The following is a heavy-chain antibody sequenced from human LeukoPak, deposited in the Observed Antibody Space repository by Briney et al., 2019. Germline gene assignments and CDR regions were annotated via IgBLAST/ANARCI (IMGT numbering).Heavy chain of an antibody. Sequence: PGGSLRLSCEASGFTFSDPYMSWIRQAPGKGLEWVSSISSSSSYKYYADSVKGRFTISRDNAKNSLYLQMNSLRAEDTAVYYCAREYYYDSTGYYGYWGQGTLVTVSS. V-gene: IGHV3-11*06. CDR3: AREYYYDSTGYYGY. CDR2: ISSSSSYK. D-gene: IGHD3-22*01. J-gene: IGHJ4*02. CDR1: GFTFSDPY.